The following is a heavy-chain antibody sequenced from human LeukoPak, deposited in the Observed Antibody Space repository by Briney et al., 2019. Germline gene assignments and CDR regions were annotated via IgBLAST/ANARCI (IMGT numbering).Heavy chain of an antibody. CDR3: ARTPGSGYPDDY. V-gene: IGHV1-69*04. CDR2: IIPILGIA. CDR1: GGTFSSYA. Sequence: SVKVSCKASGGTFSSYAISWVRQAPGQGLEWMGRIIPILGIANYAQKFQGRVTITADKSTSTAYMELSSLRSEDTAVYYCARTPGSGYPDDYWGQGTLVTVSS. J-gene: IGHJ4*02. D-gene: IGHD3-22*01.